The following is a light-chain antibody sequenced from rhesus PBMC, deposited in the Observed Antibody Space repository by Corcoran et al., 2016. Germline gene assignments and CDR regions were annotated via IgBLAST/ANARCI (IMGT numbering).Light chain of an antibody. Sequence: DIQMTQSPSSLSASVGDTVTITCQASQGISKYLAWFQQKPVKAPKLLSYDASTLQSRVPSRFTGSGSETECTLTISSLQPEDFATYYCLQHNSYPLTFGGGTKVELK. CDR2: DAS. CDR1: QGISKY. V-gene: IGKV1-25*01. J-gene: IGKJ4*01. CDR3: LQHNSYPLT.